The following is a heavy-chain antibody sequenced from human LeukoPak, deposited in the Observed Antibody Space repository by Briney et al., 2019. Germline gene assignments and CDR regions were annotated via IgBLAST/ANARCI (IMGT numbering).Heavy chain of an antibody. CDR1: GYTFTSYG. CDR2: ISAYNGNT. J-gene: IGHJ4*02. CDR3: AGDIVGATSLDY. V-gene: IGHV1-18*01. Sequence: ASVKVSCKASGYTFTSYGISWVRQAPGQGLGWMGWISAYNGNTNYAQKLQGRVTMTTDTSTSTAYMELRSLRSDDTAVYYCAGDIVGATSLDYWGQGTLVTVSS. D-gene: IGHD1-26*01.